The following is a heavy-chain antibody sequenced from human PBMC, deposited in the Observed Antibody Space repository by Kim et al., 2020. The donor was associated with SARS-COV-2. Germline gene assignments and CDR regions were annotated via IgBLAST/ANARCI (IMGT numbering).Heavy chain of an antibody. J-gene: IGHJ4*01. V-gene: IGHV4-30-4*01. CDR3: ARDAWLSPIDY. D-gene: IGHD3-9*01. Sequence: SETLSLTCTVSGGSIGSDNYYWTWIRQPPGKGLEWIGFISDSGRSHFNSSLKSRVSISIDTSNNQFSLKLSSATAADTAVYYCARDAWLSPIDYWGQGIL. CDR1: GGSIGSDNYY. CDR2: ISDSGRS.